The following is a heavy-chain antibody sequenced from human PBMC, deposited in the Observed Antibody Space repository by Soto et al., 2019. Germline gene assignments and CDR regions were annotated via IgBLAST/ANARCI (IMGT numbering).Heavy chain of an antibody. Sequence: GGSLRLSCAASGFTFSNYGMHWVRQTPGKGLEWVALILYDGSNKYYADSVKGRFTISRDNSKNTLYLQVSSLRAEDTAVYYCAKSRDAYNFYFYYGMDVWGQATTVTVFS. J-gene: IGHJ6*02. CDR2: ILYDGSNK. V-gene: IGHV3-30*18. CDR1: GFTFSNYG. CDR3: AKSRDAYNFYFYYGMDV. D-gene: IGHD2-2*01.